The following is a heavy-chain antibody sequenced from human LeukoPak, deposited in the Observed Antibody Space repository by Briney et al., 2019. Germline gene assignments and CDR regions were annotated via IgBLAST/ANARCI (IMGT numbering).Heavy chain of an antibody. V-gene: IGHV4-59*01. CDR3: ATLNDILTGYRYFDY. Sequence: PSETLSLTCTVSGGSISSYYWSWIRQPPGKGLEWIGYIYYSGSTNYNPSLKSRVTISVDTSMNQFSLRLSSVTAADTAVYYCATLNDILTGYRYFDYWGQGTLVTVSS. CDR1: GGSISSYY. CDR2: IYYSGST. D-gene: IGHD3-9*01. J-gene: IGHJ4*02.